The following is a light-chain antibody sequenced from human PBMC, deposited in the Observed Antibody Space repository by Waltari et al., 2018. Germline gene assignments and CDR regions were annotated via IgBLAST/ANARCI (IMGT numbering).Light chain of an antibody. J-gene: IGLJ2*01. Sequence: QSALTQPPSASGSPGQSVTISCTGTSSDVGVYNYVSWYQQHPGEAPKPVIERVRKRPAGVPYRFSGSKSGNTASLTVSGLQAEEEADYYCSSYAGSNDVAFGGGTKLSVL. CDR3: SSYAGSNDVA. CDR1: SSDVGVYNY. V-gene: IGLV2-8*01. CDR2: RVR.